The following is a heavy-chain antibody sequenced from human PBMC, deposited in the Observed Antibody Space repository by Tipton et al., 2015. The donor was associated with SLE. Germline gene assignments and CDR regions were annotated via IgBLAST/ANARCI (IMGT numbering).Heavy chain of an antibody. Sequence: TLSLTCAVYGGSFSGYYWSWIRQPPGKGLEWIGEINHSGSTNYNPSLKSRVTISVDTSKNQFSLKLSSVTAADTAVYYCAREGEKWELPGGWYFDLWGRGTLVTVSS. D-gene: IGHD1-26*01. CDR3: AREGEKWELPGGWYFDL. J-gene: IGHJ2*01. CDR1: GGSFSGYY. V-gene: IGHV4-34*01. CDR2: INHSGST.